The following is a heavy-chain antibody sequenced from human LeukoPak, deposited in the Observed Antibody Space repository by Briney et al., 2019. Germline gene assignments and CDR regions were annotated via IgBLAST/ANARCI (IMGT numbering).Heavy chain of an antibody. V-gene: IGHV3-21*01. CDR2: ISSSSSYI. Sequence: GGSLRLSCAASGFTFSSYSMNWVRQAPGRGLEWVSSISSSSSYIYYAHSVKGRFTISRDNAKKSLYLQMNSLRAEDTAVYYCARDPTSVYGPCGGDYWGQGTLVTVSS. J-gene: IGHJ4*02. CDR1: GFTFSSYS. D-gene: IGHD5/OR15-5a*01. CDR3: ARDPTSVYGPCGGDY.